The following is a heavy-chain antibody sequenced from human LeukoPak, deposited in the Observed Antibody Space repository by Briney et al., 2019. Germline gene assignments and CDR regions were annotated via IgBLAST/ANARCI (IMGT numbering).Heavy chain of an antibody. D-gene: IGHD2-2*01. J-gene: IGHJ6*03. V-gene: IGHV3-30*02. CDR3: AKSLAVVPAAYKGV. CDR2: IRYDGSFK. Sequence: GGSLRLSCAAAGFTFSSFGMHWVRQAPGKGLEWVSFIRYDGSFKYYADSVKGRFTISRDNSKNTLYLQMSSLTVEDTAVYYCAKSLAVVPAAYKGVWREGTTVTVSS. CDR1: GFTFSSFG.